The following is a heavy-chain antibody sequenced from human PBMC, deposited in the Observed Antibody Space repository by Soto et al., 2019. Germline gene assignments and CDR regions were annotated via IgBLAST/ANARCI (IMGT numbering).Heavy chain of an antibody. V-gene: IGHV1-18*04. D-gene: IGHD6-19*01. CDR3: AREVHDSSGRYFHDGIDP. Sequence: WASVKVSCKDSAYSFTSYDISWERQAPGQWLEWMGWISAYNGNTKYAQKLPVRVTMTTDTSTSTAYMEMRSLRSDDTAVYYCAREVHDSSGRYFHDGIDPLGPGTLVTVPS. CDR1: AYSFTSYD. CDR2: ISAYNGNT. J-gene: IGHJ5*02.